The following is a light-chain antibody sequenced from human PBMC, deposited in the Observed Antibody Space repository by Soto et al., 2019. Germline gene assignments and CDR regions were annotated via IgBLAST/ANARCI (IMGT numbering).Light chain of an antibody. CDR1: SSDVGGYNR. Sequence: QSVLTQPPSVSGSPGQSVTISCTGTSSDVGGYNRVSWYQQPPGTAPKLMIYEVSNRPSGVPDRFSGSKSGNTASLTISGLQTEDEADYYCNSYTSSSSTYVFGTGTKVTVL. CDR2: EVS. J-gene: IGLJ1*01. V-gene: IGLV2-18*02. CDR3: NSYTSSSSTYV.